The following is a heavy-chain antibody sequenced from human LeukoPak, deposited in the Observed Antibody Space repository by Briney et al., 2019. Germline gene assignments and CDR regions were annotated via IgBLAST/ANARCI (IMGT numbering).Heavy chain of an antibody. CDR3: ARDRGSGTYYDAFDV. V-gene: IGHV4-59*11. Sequence: SETLSLTCTVSGGSISSHYLNWIRQPPGRGREGMGYIYYNGNSNYNPSLKSRVTMSLATSKNQFSLKLSSVTAADTAVYYCARDRGSGTYYDAFDVWGQGTLVTVSS. CDR2: IYYNGNS. D-gene: IGHD1-26*01. CDR1: GGSISSHY. J-gene: IGHJ3*01.